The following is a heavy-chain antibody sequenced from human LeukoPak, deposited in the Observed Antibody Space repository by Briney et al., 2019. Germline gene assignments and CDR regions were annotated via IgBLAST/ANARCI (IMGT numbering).Heavy chain of an antibody. J-gene: IGHJ4*02. Sequence: GGSLRLSCAASGFTFSSYAMSWVRQAPGKGQEWVSGISNSGGSTYYADSVKGRFTISRDNSKNTLYLQMDSLRAEDTAVYYCARDCSSTSCSSAHWGQGTLVTVSS. V-gene: IGHV3-23*01. CDR2: ISNSGGST. CDR3: ARDCSSTSCSSAH. CDR1: GFTFSSYA. D-gene: IGHD2-2*01.